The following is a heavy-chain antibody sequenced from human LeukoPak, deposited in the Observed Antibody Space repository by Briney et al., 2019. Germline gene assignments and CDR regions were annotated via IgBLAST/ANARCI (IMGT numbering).Heavy chain of an antibody. CDR3: ARGGYSGLDYSI. CDR1: GGSLSTYY. CDR2: IYHSGST. D-gene: IGHD5-12*01. Sequence: SETLSLTCTVSGGSLSTYYWNWIRQPPGKGLEWIGYIYHSGSTKYNPSLKSRITISVDTSKNQFSLEVSSVTAADTAVYYCARGGYSGLDYSIWGQGTLVTVSS. J-gene: IGHJ4*02. V-gene: IGHV4-59*01.